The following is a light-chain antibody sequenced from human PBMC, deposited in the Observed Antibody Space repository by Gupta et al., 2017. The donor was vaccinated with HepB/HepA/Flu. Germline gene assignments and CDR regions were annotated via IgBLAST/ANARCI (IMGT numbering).Light chain of an antibody. Sequence: QSALTQPASGSGSPGPSITISCTGTTSDVGGYNHVSWYQQHPGKAPKLMIYDVSARPSGDSSPFSGSNCGNTAFQTSSGLQAEDGDDYWFGSNRSRSTWVIGRGSKL. CDR1: TSDVGGYNH. CDR2: DVS. V-gene: IGLV2-14*03. J-gene: IGLJ3*02. CDR3: GSNRSRSTWV.